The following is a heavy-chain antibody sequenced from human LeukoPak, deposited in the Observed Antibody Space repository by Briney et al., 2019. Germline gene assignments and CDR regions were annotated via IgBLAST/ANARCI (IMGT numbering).Heavy chain of an antibody. CDR3: ARAIRGSAVYIGDR. CDR2: IKNDGSEE. Sequence: GGSLRLSCAASGFTFSRYWTSWVRQAPGKGLEWVATIKNDGSEEYYADSVKGRFTISRDNARNSLFLQMNSLTVEDTAVYYCARAIRGSAVYIGDRWGQGTLVTVSS. CDR1: GFTFSRYW. J-gene: IGHJ4*02. D-gene: IGHD3-10*01. V-gene: IGHV3-7*01.